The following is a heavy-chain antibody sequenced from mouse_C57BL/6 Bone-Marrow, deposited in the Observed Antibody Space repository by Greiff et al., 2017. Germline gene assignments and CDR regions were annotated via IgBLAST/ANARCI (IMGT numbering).Heavy chain of an antibody. CDR3: ARKDYDLYYAMDY. D-gene: IGHD2-4*01. CDR1: GYTFTSYW. CDR2: IYPGSGST. V-gene: IGHV1-55*01. J-gene: IGHJ4*01. Sequence: QVQLQQPGAELVKPGASVKMSCKASGYTFTSYWITWVKQRPGQGLEWIGDIYPGSGSTNYNEKFKSKATLTVDTSSSTAYMQLSSLTSEYSAVYYCARKDYDLYYAMDYWGQGTSGTVSS.